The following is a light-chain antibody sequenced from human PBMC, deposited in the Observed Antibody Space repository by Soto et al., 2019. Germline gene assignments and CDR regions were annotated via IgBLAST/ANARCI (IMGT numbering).Light chain of an antibody. V-gene: IGLV2-14*01. CDR3: SSYSGSSTLVV. Sequence: QSALPQPASVSGFPGQSVTISCTGASNDIGIYNYVSWYQQHPGKAPKLIIFEVSHRPSGVSDRFSASKSGDTASLTISGLQAEDEAHYYCSSYSGSSTLVVFGGGTKLTVL. CDR2: EVS. CDR1: SNDIGIYNY. J-gene: IGLJ2*01.